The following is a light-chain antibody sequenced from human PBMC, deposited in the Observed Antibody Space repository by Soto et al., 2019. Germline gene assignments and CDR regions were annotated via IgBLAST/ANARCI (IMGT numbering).Light chain of an antibody. CDR3: CSYVGSYSYV. CDR1: SSDVGFYNY. CDR2: DVI. V-gene: IGLV2-11*01. Sequence: QSALTQPASVSGSPGQSITISCTGTSSDVGFYNYVSWYQQQHPGKAPKLMIYDVIKRPSGVPDRFSGSKSGNTASLTISGLLAEDEADYYCCSYVGSYSYVFGTGTKLTVL. J-gene: IGLJ1*01.